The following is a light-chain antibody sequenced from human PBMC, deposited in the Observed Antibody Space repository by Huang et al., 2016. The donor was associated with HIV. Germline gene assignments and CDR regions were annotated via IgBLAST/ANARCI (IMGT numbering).Light chain of an antibody. CDR2: GAS. CDR1: QSVSSN. V-gene: IGKV3-15*01. CDR3: QQYNNWPGIT. J-gene: IGKJ3*01. Sequence: ATLSCRASQSVSSNLAWYQHKPGQAPRLLIYGASTRATGIPARFSGSGSGTEFTLTISSLQSEDFAVYYCQQYNNWPGITFGPGTKVDIK.